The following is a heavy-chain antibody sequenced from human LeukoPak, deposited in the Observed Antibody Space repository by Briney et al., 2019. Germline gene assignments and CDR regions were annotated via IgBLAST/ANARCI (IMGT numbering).Heavy chain of an antibody. CDR1: GFTFSGSA. CDR3: TRDYGDSNFDY. V-gene: IGHV3-73*01. D-gene: IGHD4-17*01. CDR2: IRSKVYSYAT. J-gene: IGHJ4*02. Sequence: GGSLRLSCAASGFTFSGSAMHWVRQASGKGLEWVGRIRSKVYSYATAYAASVKGRLTISRDDSKNTAYLQMNSLKTEDTAVYYCTRDYGDSNFDYWGQGTLVTVSS.